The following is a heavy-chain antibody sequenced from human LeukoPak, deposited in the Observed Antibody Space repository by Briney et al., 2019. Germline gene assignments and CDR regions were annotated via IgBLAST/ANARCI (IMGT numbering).Heavy chain of an antibody. CDR1: GYTFTGYY. CDR3: ARGVYVWWELHRNWFDP. Sequence: GSVKVSCKASGYTFTGYYLHWVRQAPGQGLEWVGWINPDNGGTNYAQKFQGRVTMTWDTSISTAYMELNRLTADDTAMYYCARGVYVWWELHRNWFDPWGQGTLVTVSS. J-gene: IGHJ5*02. V-gene: IGHV1-2*02. CDR2: INPDNGGT. D-gene: IGHD1-26*01.